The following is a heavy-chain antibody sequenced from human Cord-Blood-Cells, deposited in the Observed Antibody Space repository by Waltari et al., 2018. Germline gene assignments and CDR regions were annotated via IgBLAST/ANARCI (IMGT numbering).Heavy chain of an antibody. CDR2: ISSSGSTI. V-gene: IGHV3-48*03. D-gene: IGHD2-2*01. CDR1: GFTLSSYE. CDR3: ARALQYQLPFLYYYYGMDV. J-gene: IGHJ6*02. Sequence: EVQLVESGGGLVQPGGSLRLSCAASGFTLSSYEMNWVRQAPGKGLEWVSYISSSGSTIYYADSVKGRFTISRDNAKNSLYLQMNSLRAEDTAVYYCARALQYQLPFLYYYYGMDVWGQGTTVTVSS.